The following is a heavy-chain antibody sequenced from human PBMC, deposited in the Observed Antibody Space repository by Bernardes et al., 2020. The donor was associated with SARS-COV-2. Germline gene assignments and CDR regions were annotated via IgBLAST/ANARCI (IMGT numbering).Heavy chain of an antibody. CDR2: IYYSGST. Sequence: SVTLSLTCTVSGGSISSGDYYWSWIRQPPGKGLEWIGYIYYSGSTYYNPSLKSRVTISVDTSKNQFSLKLSSVTAADTAVYYCARDALGSITIFGVVTRHGMDVWGQGTTVTVSS. J-gene: IGHJ6*02. D-gene: IGHD3-3*01. CDR1: GGSISSGDYY. CDR3: ARDALGSITIFGVVTRHGMDV. V-gene: IGHV4-30-4*01.